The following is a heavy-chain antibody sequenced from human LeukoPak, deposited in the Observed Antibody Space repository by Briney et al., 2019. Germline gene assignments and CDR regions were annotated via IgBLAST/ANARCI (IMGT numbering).Heavy chain of an antibody. CDR1: GFTFSSYA. Sequence: GGSLRLSCAASGFTFSSYAMHWVRQAPGKGLEWVAVISYDGSNTYYADSVRGRFTISRDNSKNTLYLQMNSLRAEDTAVYYCARHRSSWLIDYWGQGTLVTVSS. D-gene: IGHD6-6*01. V-gene: IGHV3-30-3*01. CDR3: ARHRSSWLIDY. CDR2: ISYDGSNT. J-gene: IGHJ4*02.